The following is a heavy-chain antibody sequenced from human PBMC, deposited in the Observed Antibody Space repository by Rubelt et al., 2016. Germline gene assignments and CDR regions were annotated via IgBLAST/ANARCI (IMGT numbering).Heavy chain of an antibody. D-gene: IGHD3-22*01. CDR3: ARDRNYYDSSGYPDY. CDR2: INPNSGGT. V-gene: IGHV1-2*02. J-gene: IGHJ4*02. Sequence: APGQGLEWMGWINPNSGGTNYVQKFQGRVTMTRDTSISTAYMELSRLRSDDTAVYYCARDRNYYDSSGYPDYWGQGTLVTVSS.